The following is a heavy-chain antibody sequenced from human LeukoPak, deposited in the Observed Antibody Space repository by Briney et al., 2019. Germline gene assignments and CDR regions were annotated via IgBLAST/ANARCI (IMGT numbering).Heavy chain of an antibody. CDR2: ISGSGTMI. CDR3: ARDAWNDVGGY. CDR1: GFTFSNYE. J-gene: IGHJ4*02. D-gene: IGHD1-1*01. V-gene: IGHV3-48*03. Sequence: GGSLRLSCAASGFTFSNYEMNWVRQAPGKGLEWVSYISGSGTMIYYADSVKGRFTISRDNAENSLYLQMNSLRAEDTAVYYCARDAWNDVGGYWGQGTLVTVSS.